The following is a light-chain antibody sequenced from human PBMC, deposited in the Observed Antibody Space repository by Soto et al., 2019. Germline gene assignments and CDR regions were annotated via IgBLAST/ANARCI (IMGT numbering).Light chain of an antibody. CDR1: SSNIGRNP. Sequence: QSVLTQPPSASGTPGQRVTISCSGGSSNIGRNPVNWYLQLPGTAPKLLIYTNNQRPSGVPDRVSASKSGTSASLTISGLQPEDEADCYCATWDDSLYGMVFGGGTKVTVL. J-gene: IGLJ2*01. V-gene: IGLV1-44*01. CDR3: ATWDDSLYGMV. CDR2: TNN.